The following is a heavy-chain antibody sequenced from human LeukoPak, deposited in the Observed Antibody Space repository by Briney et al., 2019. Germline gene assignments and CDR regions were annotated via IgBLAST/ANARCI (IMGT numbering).Heavy chain of an antibody. CDR1: GFTFSSYG. CDR3: AKDQRH. V-gene: IGHV3-23*01. Sequence: GGTLRLSCAASGFTFSSYGMSWVRQAPGKGLEWVSTISGSVGSTYYADSVKGRFTTSTDHAKKTLYLQMNSLRAEDTALYYCAKDQRHWGQGTLVTVSS. J-gene: IGHJ4*02. D-gene: IGHD6-25*01. CDR2: ISGSVGST.